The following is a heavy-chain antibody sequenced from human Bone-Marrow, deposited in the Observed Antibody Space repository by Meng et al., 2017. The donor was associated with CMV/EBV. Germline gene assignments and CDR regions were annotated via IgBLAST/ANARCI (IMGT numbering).Heavy chain of an antibody. D-gene: IGHD6-19*01. CDR1: GGTFSSYA. V-gene: IGHV1-69*12. J-gene: IGHJ4*02. CDR3: ASPIAVAGYYFDY. CDR2: IIPIFGTA. Sequence: QVQRVQAGAEVKKPGSSVKVSCKASGGTFSSYAISWVRQASGQGLEWMGGIIPIFGTANYAQKFQGRVTITADESTSTAYMELSSLRSEDTAVYYCASPIAVAGYYFDYWGQGTLVTVSS.